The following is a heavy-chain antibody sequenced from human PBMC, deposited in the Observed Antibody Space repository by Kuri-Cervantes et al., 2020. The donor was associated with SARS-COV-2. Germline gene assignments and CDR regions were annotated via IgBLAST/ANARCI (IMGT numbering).Heavy chain of an antibody. CDR3: ARARSSIGVVRGAMYYFWHMDV. CDR1: GGSFSTYN. J-gene: IGHJ6*03. D-gene: IGHD3-10*01. CDR2: INHSGST. Sequence: GSLRLSCAVYGGSFSTYNWNWIRQSPGEGLEWIAEINHSGSTSYNPSLKSRFTISVDTSKNQFSLKVRSVAAADTAVYYCARARSSIGVVRGAMYYFWHMDVWSKGTTVTVSS. V-gene: IGHV4-34*01.